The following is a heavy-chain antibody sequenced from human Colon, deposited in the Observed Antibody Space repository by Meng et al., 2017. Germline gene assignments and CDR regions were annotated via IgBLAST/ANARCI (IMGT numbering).Heavy chain of an antibody. CDR2: ITSSGGDT. D-gene: IGHD4-17*01. CDR3: ARRSITVTTNWGAFDI. CDR1: GFTFSSYL. Sequence: GESLKISCAASGFTFSSYLMNWIRQAPGKGLEWISSITSSGGDTFYADSVKGRFTISRDNSKNTVYLQMDSLRGEDTAVYYCARRSITVTTNWGAFDIWGQETVVTVSS. V-gene: IGHV3-23*01. J-gene: IGHJ3*02.